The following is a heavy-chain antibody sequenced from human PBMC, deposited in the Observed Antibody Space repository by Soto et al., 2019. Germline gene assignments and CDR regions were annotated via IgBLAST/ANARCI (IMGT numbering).Heavy chain of an antibody. CDR2: IWYDGSNK. J-gene: IGHJ1*01. CDR1: GFTFSSYG. CDR3: ARIDDDDAAEYFQH. D-gene: IGHD3-16*01. V-gene: IGHV3-33*01. Sequence: QVQLVESGGGVVQPGRSLRLSCAASGFTFSSYGMHWVRQAPGKGLEWVAVIWYDGSNKYYADSVKGRFTISRDNSKNTLYLQMNSLRAEVTAVYYCARIDDDDAAEYFQHWGQGTLVTVSS.